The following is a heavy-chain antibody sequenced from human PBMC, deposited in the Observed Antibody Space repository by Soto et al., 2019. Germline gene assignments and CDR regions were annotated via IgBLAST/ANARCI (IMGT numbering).Heavy chain of an antibody. CDR1: GVPISGSDYH. V-gene: IGHV4-30-4*01. J-gene: IGHJ2*01. D-gene: IGHD5-18*01. Sequence: QVQLQESGPGLVKPSQTLSLMCTVSGVPISGSDYHWSWIRQSPGKGLEWIGYIFPSGATHYNSSLGSRITMSVETSKSQFSLRLTAVTAADTAVYFCARGSAAKRYFDLWGRDTLVTVSS. CDR2: IFPSGAT. CDR3: ARGSAAKRYFDL.